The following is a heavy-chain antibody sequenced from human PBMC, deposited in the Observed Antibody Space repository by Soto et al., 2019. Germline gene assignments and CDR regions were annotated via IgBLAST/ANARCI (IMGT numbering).Heavy chain of an antibody. CDR1: GFKFSDYG. Sequence: QAQLVESGGGVVRPGTSLRLSCAASGFKFSDYGMHWVRQAPGKGLEWVATTWFDGSHKFYADSVKGRFTISRDNSKNTLYLQMDSLRAEDTALYYCSTGFLQQVVGQRLDYFDSWGQGTLVIVSS. D-gene: IGHD6-13*01. CDR3: STGFLQQVVGQRLDYFDS. J-gene: IGHJ4*02. V-gene: IGHV3-33*01. CDR2: TWFDGSHK.